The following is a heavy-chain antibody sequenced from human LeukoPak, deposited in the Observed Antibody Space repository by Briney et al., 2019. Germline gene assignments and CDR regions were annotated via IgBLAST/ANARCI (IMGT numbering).Heavy chain of an antibody. J-gene: IGHJ4*02. D-gene: IGHD3-22*01. Sequence: GSSVKVSCKASGGTFRSYAISWVRQAPGQGLEWMGGIIPIFGTANYAQKFQGRVTITADESTSTAYMELSSLRSEDTAVYYCARGPSYYYDSSGYSIWGQGTLVTVSS. CDR3: ARGPSYYYDSSGYSI. CDR2: IIPIFGTA. V-gene: IGHV1-69*01. CDR1: GGTFRSYA.